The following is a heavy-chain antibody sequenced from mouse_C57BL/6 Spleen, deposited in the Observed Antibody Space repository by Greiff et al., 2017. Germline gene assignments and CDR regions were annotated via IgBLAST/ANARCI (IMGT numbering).Heavy chain of an antibody. CDR3: AMTYYSNLCYAMDY. V-gene: IGHV1-72*01. J-gene: IGHJ4*01. CDR1: GYTFTSYW. CDR2: IDPNSGGT. D-gene: IGHD2-5*01. Sequence: QVQLQQPGAELVKPGASVKLSCKASGYTFTSYWMHWVKQRPGRGLEWIGRIDPNSGGTTYNEKFKSKATLTVDKPSSTAYMQLSSLTSEDSAVYYCAMTYYSNLCYAMDYWGQGTSVTVSS.